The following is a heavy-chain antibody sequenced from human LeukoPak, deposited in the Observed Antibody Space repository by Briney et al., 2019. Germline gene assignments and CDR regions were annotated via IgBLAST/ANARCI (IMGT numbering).Heavy chain of an antibody. J-gene: IGHJ4*02. D-gene: IGHD1-26*01. CDR1: GFTFSRNW. V-gene: IGHV3-7*01. Sequence: GGSLRLSCAASGFTFSRNWMSWVRQAPGKGLEWVANIKQDGSETYYVDSVKGRFTISRDNAKNSLYLQMDSLRAEDTAVYYCARDKLVGATKLDYWGQGTLVTVSS. CDR2: IKQDGSET. CDR3: ARDKLVGATKLDY.